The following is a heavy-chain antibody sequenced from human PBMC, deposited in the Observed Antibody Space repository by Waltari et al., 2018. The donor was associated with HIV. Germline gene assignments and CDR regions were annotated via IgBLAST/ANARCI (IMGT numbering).Heavy chain of an antibody. J-gene: IGHJ6*02. Sequence: QAQLVQSVAGVKKPGSSVPVSCKAVGGIFSVTTITWVRQSPGQGLEWMGRITLIAGIVNYAQKFHGRVTITANKSTTTGYMSLCNRRSEDTALYDCESDPDGADPPNYYGLYVWGRGTTVTVSS. CDR1: GGIFSVTT. D-gene: IGHD4-17*01. CDR2: ITLIAGIV. V-gene: IGHV1-69*04. CDR3: ESDPDGADPPNYYGLYV.